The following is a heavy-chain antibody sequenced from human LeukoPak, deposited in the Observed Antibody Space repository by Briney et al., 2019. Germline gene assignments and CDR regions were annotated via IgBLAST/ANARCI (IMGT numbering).Heavy chain of an antibody. V-gene: IGHV1-46*01. CDR1: GYTFTSYY. D-gene: IGHD3-10*01. J-gene: IGHJ6*03. CDR3: ARGAGGVTSYYYIDV. Sequence: GASVKVSCKASGYTFTSYYMHWVRQAPGQGLEWMGIINPSGGSTSYAQKFQGRVTMTRDMSTSTVYMELSSLRSEDTAVYYCARGAGGVTSYYYIDVWGKGTPVTVSS. CDR2: INPSGGST.